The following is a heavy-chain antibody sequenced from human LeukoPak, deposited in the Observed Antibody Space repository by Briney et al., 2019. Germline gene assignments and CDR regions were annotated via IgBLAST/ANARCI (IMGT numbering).Heavy chain of an antibody. CDR3: AKDTRDYYDSSGYGGFDY. CDR1: GFTFSSYG. Sequence: PGGSLRLSCAASGFTFSSYGMHWVRQAPGKGLEWVAVISYDGSNKYYADSVKGRFTISRDNSKNTLYLQMNSLRAEDTAVYYCAKDTRDYYDSSGYGGFDYWGQGTLVTVSS. D-gene: IGHD3-22*01. J-gene: IGHJ4*02. CDR2: ISYDGSNK. V-gene: IGHV3-30*18.